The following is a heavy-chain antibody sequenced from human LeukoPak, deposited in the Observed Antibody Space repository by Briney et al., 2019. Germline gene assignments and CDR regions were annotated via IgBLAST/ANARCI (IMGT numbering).Heavy chain of an antibody. CDR2: VRYSGSDT. J-gene: IGHJ4*02. CDR3: AKRYYDFPLDY. D-gene: IGHD3-3*01. Sequence: PGGSLRLSCAASGFTFSTYTMTWVRQAPWKGLEWVSAVRYSGSDTYYTESVKGRFTISRDNSKNTLYLQINNPRVEDTAVYYCAKRYYDFPLDYWGQGTLVTVSS. CDR1: GFTFSTYT. V-gene: IGHV3-23*01.